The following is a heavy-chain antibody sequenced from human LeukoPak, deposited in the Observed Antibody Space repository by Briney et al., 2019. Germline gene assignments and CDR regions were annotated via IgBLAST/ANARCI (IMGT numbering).Heavy chain of an antibody. CDR3: ARSAVAARRANWFDP. J-gene: IGHJ5*02. CDR2: IYYSGST. CDR1: GGSISSYY. Sequence: SETLSLTCTGSGGSISSYYWSWIRQPPGKGLEGMGYIYYSGSTNYNPSLKSRVTISVDTSKNQFSLKLSSVTAADTAVYYCARSAVAARRANWFDPWGQGTLVTVSS. V-gene: IGHV4-59*01. D-gene: IGHD6-6*01.